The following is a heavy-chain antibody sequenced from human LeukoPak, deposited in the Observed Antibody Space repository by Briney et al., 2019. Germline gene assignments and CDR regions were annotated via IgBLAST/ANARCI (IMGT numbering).Heavy chain of an antibody. D-gene: IGHD3-9*01. Sequence: GGSLRLSCAASGFTFSTYAMTWVRQAPGKGLEWVSGISGSGGSTNYADSVKGRFTISRDNSRNTLYLQMNSLRAEDTAVYYCAKVPTYYDILTGYSPWYYFDYWGQGTLVTVSS. CDR1: GFTFSTYA. CDR2: ISGSGGST. CDR3: AKVPTYYDILTGYSPWYYFDY. V-gene: IGHV3-23*01. J-gene: IGHJ4*02.